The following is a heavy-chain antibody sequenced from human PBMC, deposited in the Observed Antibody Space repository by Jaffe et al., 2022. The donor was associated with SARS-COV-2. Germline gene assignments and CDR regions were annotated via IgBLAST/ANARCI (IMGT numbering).Heavy chain of an antibody. J-gene: IGHJ4*02. D-gene: IGHD3-10*01. CDR3: ARVPSGSYFQSDY. CDR1: GDSISSGAYY. Sequence: QVQLQESGPGLVKPSQTVSLTCTVSGDSISSGAYYWSWIRQHPGKGLEWIGYIYYLGSTYYNPSLKSRVTISLDTSKRQFSLILSSVTAADTAVYYCARVPSGSYFQSDYWGQGILVTVSS. V-gene: IGHV4-31*03. CDR2: IYYLGST.